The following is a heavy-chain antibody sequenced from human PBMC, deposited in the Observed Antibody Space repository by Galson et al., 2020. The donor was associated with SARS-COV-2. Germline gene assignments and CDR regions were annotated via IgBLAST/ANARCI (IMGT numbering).Heavy chain of an antibody. CDR1: GGSISSYY. V-gene: IGHV4-59*01. CDR2: IYYSGST. J-gene: IGHJ4*02. CDR3: ARVVVVAATHYVDY. Sequence: SETLSLTCTVSGGSISSYYWSWIRQPPGKGLEWIGYIYYSGSTNYNPSLKSRVTISVDTSKNQFSLKLSSVTAADTAVYYCARVVVVAATHYVDYWGQGTLVTVSS. D-gene: IGHD2-15*01.